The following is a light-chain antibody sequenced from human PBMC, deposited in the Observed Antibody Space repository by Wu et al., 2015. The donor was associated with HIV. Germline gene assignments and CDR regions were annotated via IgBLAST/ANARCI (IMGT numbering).Light chain of an antibody. CDR2: DAS. Sequence: EIVMTQSPATLSVSPGERATLSCRASQSVSSNLAWYQQKPGQAPRLLIYDASTRASGIPARFSGSGSGTDFTLTISSLEPEDFAVYYCQHRQSWPFAFGPGTKVDIK. CDR1: QSVSSN. CDR3: QHRQSWPFA. V-gene: IGKV3-11*01. J-gene: IGKJ3*01.